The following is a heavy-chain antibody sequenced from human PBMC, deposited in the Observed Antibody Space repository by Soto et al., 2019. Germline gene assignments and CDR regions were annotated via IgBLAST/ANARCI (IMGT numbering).Heavy chain of an antibody. D-gene: IGHD4-4*01. J-gene: IGHJ6*03. CDR2: IYYSGST. CDR1: GGSISSYY. Sequence: SETLSLTCTVSGGSISSYYWSWIRQPPGKGLEWIGYIYYSGSTNYNPSLKSRVTISVDTSKNQFSLRLSSVTAADTAVYYCASGPIYSNSYYYYYMDVWGKGTTVTVSS. CDR3: ASGPIYSNSYYYYYMDV. V-gene: IGHV4-59*08.